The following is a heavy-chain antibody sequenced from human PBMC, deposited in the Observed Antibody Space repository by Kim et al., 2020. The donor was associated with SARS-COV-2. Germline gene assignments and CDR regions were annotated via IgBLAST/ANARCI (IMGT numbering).Heavy chain of an antibody. CDR2: ISGSGGST. V-gene: IGHV3-23*01. Sequence: GGSLRLSCAASGFTFSSYAMSWVRQAPGKGLEWVSAISGSGGSTYYADSVKGRFTISRDNSKNTLYLQMNSLRAEDTAVYYCAKGTRVQMAEAVFVRIIDYWGQGTLVTVSS. CDR1: GFTFSSYA. J-gene: IGHJ4*02. CDR3: AKGTRVQMAEAVFVRIIDY. D-gene: IGHD1-20*01.